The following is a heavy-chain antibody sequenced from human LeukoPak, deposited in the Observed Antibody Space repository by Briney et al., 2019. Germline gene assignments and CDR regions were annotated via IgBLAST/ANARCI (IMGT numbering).Heavy chain of an antibody. D-gene: IGHD6-13*01. J-gene: IGHJ4*02. V-gene: IGHV5-51*01. Sequence: GESLKISCKGSGYSFTSYWIGWVRQMPGKGLEWMGIYSPSFRGQVTISADKSISTAYLQWSSLKASDTAMYYCARHKWYGIAAQSFDYWGQGTLVTVSS. CDR1: GYSFTSYW. CDR3: ARHKWYGIAAQSFDY.